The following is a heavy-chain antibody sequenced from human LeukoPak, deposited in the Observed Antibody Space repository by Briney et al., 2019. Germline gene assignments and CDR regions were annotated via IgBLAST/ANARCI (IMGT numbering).Heavy chain of an antibody. CDR2: IYHSRNT. D-gene: IGHD6-6*01. Sequence: SETLSLTCAVSDFSISNPYYWGWVRQPPGKGLEWIGNIYHSRNTYYSPSLKSRVTISVDTSKNQFSLRLNSVTAADTAVYYCARVEWGSVAALDDWYFDLWGRGTLVAVSS. CDR3: ARVEWGSVAALDDWYFDL. J-gene: IGHJ2*01. V-gene: IGHV4-38-2*01. CDR1: DFSISNPYY.